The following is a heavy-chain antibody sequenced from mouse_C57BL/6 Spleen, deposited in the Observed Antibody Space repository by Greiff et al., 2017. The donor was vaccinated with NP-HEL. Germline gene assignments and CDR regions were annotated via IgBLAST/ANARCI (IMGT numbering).Heavy chain of an antibody. Sequence: EVNLVESGAELVRPGSSVKMSCKTSGYTFTSYGINWVKQRPGQGLEWIGYIYIGNGYTEYNEKFKGKATLTSDTSSSTAYMQLSSLTSEDSAIYFCARSDDYDDGLSFDYWGQGTTLTVSS. V-gene: IGHV1-58*01. CDR2: IYIGNGYT. CDR1: GYTFTSYG. J-gene: IGHJ2*01. D-gene: IGHD2-4*01. CDR3: ARSDDYDDGLSFDY.